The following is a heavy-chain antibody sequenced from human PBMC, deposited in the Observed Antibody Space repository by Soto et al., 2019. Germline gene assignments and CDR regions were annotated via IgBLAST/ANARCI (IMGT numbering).Heavy chain of an antibody. CDR1: GGSISSYY. CDR3: ARYYDFWSGSPDDAFDI. D-gene: IGHD3-3*01. J-gene: IGHJ3*02. Sequence: SETLSLTCTVSGGSISSYYWSWIRQPPGKGLEWIGYIYYSGSTNYNPSLKSRVTISVDTSKNQFSLKLSSVTAADTAVYYCARYYDFWSGSPDDAFDIWGQGTMVTVSS. V-gene: IGHV4-59*01. CDR2: IYYSGST.